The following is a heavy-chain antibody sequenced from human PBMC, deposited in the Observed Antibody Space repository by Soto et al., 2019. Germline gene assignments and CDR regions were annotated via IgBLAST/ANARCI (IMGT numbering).Heavy chain of an antibody. D-gene: IGHD6-19*01. Sequence: QVQLVESGGGLVKPGGSLRLSCAVSGFTFNDYYMSWIRQAPGKGLEWISYISGGSTTYHADSVRGRFTISRDNAKNSLFLQMNSLRAEDTAVYYCAREVRTSGWFRRLDSWGQGILVTVSS. CDR1: GFTFNDYY. CDR2: ISGGSTT. CDR3: AREVRTSGWFRRLDS. V-gene: IGHV3-11*01. J-gene: IGHJ4*02.